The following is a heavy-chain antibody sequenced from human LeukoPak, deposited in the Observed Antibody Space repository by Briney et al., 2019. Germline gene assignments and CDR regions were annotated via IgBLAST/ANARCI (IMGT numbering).Heavy chain of an antibody. D-gene: IGHD3-10*01. CDR2: ISTTAEGA. V-gene: IGHV3-48*02. CDR3: ARGSGSRSNFYYYGMDV. J-gene: IGHJ6*02. CDR1: GFSFTDYP. Sequence: GGSLRLSCATSGFSFTDYPMNWVRQAPGKGLGWISNISTTAEGAKSAYYADSVKGRVTISRDDGKNTLYLHMNSLRDDDTAVYYCARGSGSRSNFYYYGMDVWGQGTLVTVSS.